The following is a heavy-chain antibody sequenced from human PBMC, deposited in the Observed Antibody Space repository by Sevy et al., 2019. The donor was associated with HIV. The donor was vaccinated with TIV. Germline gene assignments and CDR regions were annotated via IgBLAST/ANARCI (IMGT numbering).Heavy chain of an antibody. Sequence: SETLSLTCPVSGVSISTYSWTWIRQPPGKGLEWIGSIYYSGTAIYNPTLESRVTISVDTSKNQFSVRLTSVTAADTAVYYCARVMSHSDNSYPKTDYIDVWGKGTTVTVSS. J-gene: IGHJ6*03. CDR1: GVSISTYS. V-gene: IGHV4-59*01. CDR3: ARVMSHSDNSYPKTDYIDV. CDR2: IYYSGTA. D-gene: IGHD1-20*01.